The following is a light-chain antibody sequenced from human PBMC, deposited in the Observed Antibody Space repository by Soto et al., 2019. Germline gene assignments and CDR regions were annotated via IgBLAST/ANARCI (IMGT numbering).Light chain of an antibody. CDR3: QQSFSAPRP. Sequence: DIQMTQSPSSLSASVGDRVTITCRASQRISSYLNWYQQKPGKAPKLLIYGASSLQSGVPSRFSGIGSGTDFSLTISSLQPEDFATYYCQQSFSAPRPFGQGTKLQIK. V-gene: IGKV1-39*01. J-gene: IGKJ2*01. CDR2: GAS. CDR1: QRISSY.